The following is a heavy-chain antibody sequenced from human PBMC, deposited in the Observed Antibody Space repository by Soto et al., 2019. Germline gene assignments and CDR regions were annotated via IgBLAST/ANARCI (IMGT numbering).Heavy chain of an antibody. CDR2: ISYDGSNK. V-gene: IGHV3-30-3*01. CDR1: GFTFSSYA. J-gene: IGHJ4*02. Sequence: PGGSLRLSCAASGFTFSSYAMHWGRQAPGKGLGWVAVISYDGSNKYYADSVKGRFTISRDNSKNTLYLQMNSLRAEDTAVYYCARDVSPVYGDYGFDYWGQGTLVTVSS. D-gene: IGHD4-17*01. CDR3: ARDVSPVYGDYGFDY.